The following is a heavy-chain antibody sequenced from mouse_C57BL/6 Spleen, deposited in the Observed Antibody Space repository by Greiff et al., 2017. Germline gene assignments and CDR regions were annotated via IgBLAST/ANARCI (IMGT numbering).Heavy chain of an antibody. CDR3: ASYGSSYGDYAMDY. CDR2: IDPSDSYT. D-gene: IGHD1-1*01. V-gene: IGHV1-59*01. Sequence: QVQLQQPGAELVRPGTSVKLSCKASGYTFTSYWMHWVKQRPGQGLEWIGVIDPSDSYTNYNQKFKGKATLTADKSSSTAYMQLSSLTSEDSAVYFCASYGSSYGDYAMDYWGQGTSVTVSS. CDR1: GYTFTSYW. J-gene: IGHJ4*01.